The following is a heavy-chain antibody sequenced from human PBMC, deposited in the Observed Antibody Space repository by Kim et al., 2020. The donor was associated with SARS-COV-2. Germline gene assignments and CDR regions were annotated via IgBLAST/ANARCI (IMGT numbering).Heavy chain of an antibody. Sequence: SVKVSCKASGGTFSSYAISWVRQAPGQGLEWMGGIIPIFGTANYAQKFQGRVTITADESTSTAYMELSSLRSEDTAVYYCARAGDPATYYYDSSGYFDYWGQGTLVTVS. CDR3: ARAGDPATYYYDSSGYFDY. CDR1: GGTFSSYA. D-gene: IGHD3-22*01. V-gene: IGHV1-69*13. CDR2: IIPIFGTA. J-gene: IGHJ4*02.